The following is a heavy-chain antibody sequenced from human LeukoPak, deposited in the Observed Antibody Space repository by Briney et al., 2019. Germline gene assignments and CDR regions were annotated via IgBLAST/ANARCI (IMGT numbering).Heavy chain of an antibody. CDR3: ARGNGYGAMGY. V-gene: IGHV1-46*01. CDR1: GYTFTSDY. J-gene: IGHJ4*02. Sequence: ASVKVSCKASGYTFTSDYMYWVRQAPGQGLEWMGIISPSGGSTNYAQKFQGRVTMTRDTSTSTVYMELSSLRSGDTAVYFCARGNGYGAMGYWGQGTLVTVSS. CDR2: ISPSGGST. D-gene: IGHD5-18*01.